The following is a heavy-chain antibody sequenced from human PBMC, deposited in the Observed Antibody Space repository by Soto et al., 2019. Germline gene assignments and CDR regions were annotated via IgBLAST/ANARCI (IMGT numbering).Heavy chain of an antibody. CDR3: ARGLGLYDFDY. Sequence: ASVKVSCKASGYTFTSYAMHWLRQAPGQRLEWMGWINAGNGNTKYSQKFQGRVTITRDTSASTAYMELSSLRSEDTAVYYCARGLGLYDFDYWGQGTLVTVSS. CDR1: GYTFTSYA. D-gene: IGHD1-26*01. V-gene: IGHV1-3*01. J-gene: IGHJ4*02. CDR2: INAGNGNT.